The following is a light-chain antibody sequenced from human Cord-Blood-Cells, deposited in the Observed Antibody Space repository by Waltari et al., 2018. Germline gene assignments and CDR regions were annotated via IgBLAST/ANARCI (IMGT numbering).Light chain of an antibody. Sequence: QSALTQPASVSGSPGQSITISCTGTSSDVGSYNLVSWYQKHPGKAPKLMIYEGSKRPSGVSNRFSVSKSGNTASLTIAVLQAEDEADYYCCSYAGSSTFHVVFGGGTKLTVL. CDR3: CSYAGSSTFHVV. V-gene: IGLV2-23*03. CDR1: SSDVGSYNL. CDR2: EGS. J-gene: IGLJ2*01.